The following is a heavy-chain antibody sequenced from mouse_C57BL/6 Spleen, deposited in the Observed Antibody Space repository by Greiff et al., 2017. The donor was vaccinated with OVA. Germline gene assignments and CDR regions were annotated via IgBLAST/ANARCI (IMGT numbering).Heavy chain of an antibody. Sequence: QVQLQPSGAELVKPGASVKLSCKASGYSFTSYWMHWVKPRPGQGLEWIGMIHPNYGSTNYNEKFKGKATLTVDKSSSTAYLQLSRLTSEDSAVYDCAGGDWDDYWGQGTTLTVSS. J-gene: IGHJ2*01. CDR1: GYSFTSYW. CDR3: AGGDWDDY. D-gene: IGHD4-1*01. CDR2: IHPNYGST. V-gene: IGHV1-64*01.